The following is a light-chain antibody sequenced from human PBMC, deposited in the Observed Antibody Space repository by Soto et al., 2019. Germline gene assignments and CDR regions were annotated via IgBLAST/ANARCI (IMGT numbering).Light chain of an antibody. CDR2: AAS. V-gene: IGKV1-27*01. CDR1: QGISNY. CDR3: QKYNSAPCT. Sequence: HTTPSPSSLSASVGDRVPITCRASQGISNYLAWYQQKPGKVPKLLIYAASTLQSGVPSRFSGSGSGTDFTLTISSLQPEDVATYYCQKYNSAPCTFGQGTKVDIK. J-gene: IGKJ1*01.